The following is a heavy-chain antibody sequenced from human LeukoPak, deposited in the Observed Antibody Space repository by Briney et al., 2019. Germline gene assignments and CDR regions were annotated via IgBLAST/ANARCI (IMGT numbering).Heavy chain of an antibody. J-gene: IGHJ3*02. Sequence: WIGYIYYSGSTNYNPSLKSRVTISVDTSKNQFSLKLSSVTAADTAVYYCARHPASPAAFDIWGQGTMVTVPS. CDR3: ARHPASPAAFDI. CDR2: IYYSGST. V-gene: IGHV4-59*08.